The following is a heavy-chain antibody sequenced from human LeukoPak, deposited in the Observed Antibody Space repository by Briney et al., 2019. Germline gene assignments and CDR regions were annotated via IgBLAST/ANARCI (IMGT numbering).Heavy chain of an antibody. CDR1: GYTFTSYY. CDR3: AKDRASSWWYFDL. Sequence: ASVKVSCKASGYTFTSYYMHWVRQAPGQGLEWMGIINPSGGSTSYAQKFQGRVTTTRDMSTSTVYMELSSLRSEDTAVYYCAKDRASSWWYFDLWGRGTLVTVSS. D-gene: IGHD5-18*01. CDR2: INPSGGST. J-gene: IGHJ2*01. V-gene: IGHV1-46*01.